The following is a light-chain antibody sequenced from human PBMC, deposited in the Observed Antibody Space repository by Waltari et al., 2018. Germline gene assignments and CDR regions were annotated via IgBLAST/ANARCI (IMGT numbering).Light chain of an antibody. CDR3: AAWDDSLNGVV. J-gene: IGLJ2*01. Sequence: QSVLTQPPSASGTPGQRVTISCSGSSSNIGSNTVNWYQQLPGTAPKLLIYSNNQRPPGVPDRFSASKSGTSASLSISGLQSEDEADYYCAAWDDSLNGVVFGGGTKLTVL. V-gene: IGLV1-44*01. CDR2: SNN. CDR1: SSNIGSNT.